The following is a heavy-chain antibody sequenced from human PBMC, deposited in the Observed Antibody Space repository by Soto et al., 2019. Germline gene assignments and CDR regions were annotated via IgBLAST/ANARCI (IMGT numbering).Heavy chain of an antibody. CDR3: AKVASVAQEYDIWSGLDY. V-gene: IGHV3-23*01. CDR2: ISGNGDST. J-gene: IGHJ4*02. D-gene: IGHD3-3*01. Sequence: EVQLLESGGGLVQPGGSLRLSCAASGFTFNNYAMTWVRQAPGKGLEWVSAISGNGDSTYYGDSVKGRFTVSRDNSRNALYLQMNSLRAEDTAVYHCAKVASVAQEYDIWSGLDYWGQGTLVNVSS. CDR1: GFTFNNYA.